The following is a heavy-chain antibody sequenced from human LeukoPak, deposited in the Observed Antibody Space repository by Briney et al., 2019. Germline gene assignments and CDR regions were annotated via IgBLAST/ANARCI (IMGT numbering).Heavy chain of an antibody. CDR2: VSPGGYT. D-gene: IGHD2-21*01. Sequence: SETLSLTCAVSGVSISDYYWSWLRQCPGKGLEWIGEVSPGGYTNYNPSPKSRVIISEDPSESHLSLRLRSVTAADTAMYYCARIRCGQGHDMCYNHWAQGTLVTVSS. V-gene: IGHV4-34*01. J-gene: IGHJ5*02. CDR1: GVSISDYY. CDR3: ARIRCGQGHDMCYNH.